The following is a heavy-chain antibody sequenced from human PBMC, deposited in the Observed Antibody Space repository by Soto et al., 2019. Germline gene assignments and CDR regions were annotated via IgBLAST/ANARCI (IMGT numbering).Heavy chain of an antibody. J-gene: IGHJ4*02. V-gene: IGHV3-30-3*01. CDR1: GFTFSSYA. Sequence: PGGSLRLSCAASGFTFSSYAMHWVRQAPGKGLEWVAVISYDGSNKYYADSVKGRFTISRDNSKNTLYLQMNSLRAEDTAVYYCARALRYYYDSSGYRGLVDYWGQGTPVTVSS. CDR3: ARALRYYYDSSGYRGLVDY. D-gene: IGHD3-22*01. CDR2: ISYDGSNK.